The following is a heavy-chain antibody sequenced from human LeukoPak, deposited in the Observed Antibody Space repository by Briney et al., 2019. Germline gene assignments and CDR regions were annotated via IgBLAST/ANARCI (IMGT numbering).Heavy chain of an antibody. J-gene: IGHJ4*02. CDR1: GGSFSGYY. CDR2: INHSGRT. CDR3: ASGRAMDY. Sequence: SETLSLTCAVYGGSFSGYYWSWVREPPGEGVGWSGEINHSGRTNYNPSLKSRVTISVETSKKQFSLKLSSVTAADTAVYYCASGRAMDYWGQGTLVTVSS. V-gene: IGHV4-34*01.